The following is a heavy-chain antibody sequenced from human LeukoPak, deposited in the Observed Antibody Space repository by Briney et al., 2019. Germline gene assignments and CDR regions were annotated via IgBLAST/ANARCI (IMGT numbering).Heavy chain of an antibody. CDR1: GFTFSSSA. Sequence: GGSLRLSCAASGFTFSSSAMNWVRQAPGQGLEWVSAITTSGGTTYYADSVRGRFTISRDNSKNTLHLQMNSLRAEDTAVYYCAKPPDCSSTSCYPYYYYGMDVWGQGTTVTVSS. CDR2: ITTSGGTT. D-gene: IGHD2-2*01. J-gene: IGHJ6*02. V-gene: IGHV3-23*01. CDR3: AKPPDCSSTSCYPYYYYGMDV.